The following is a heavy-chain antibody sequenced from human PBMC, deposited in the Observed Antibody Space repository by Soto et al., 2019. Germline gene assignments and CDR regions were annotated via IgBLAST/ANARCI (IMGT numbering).Heavy chain of an antibody. V-gene: IGHV1-3*04. Sequence: ASVKVSCKASGYTFTKFAIHWVRQAPGQGPQWMGWINTARGNTRYSQNFQGRVTITRDTTANTAFLELSSLTSEDTAVYFCAADPRLVSDFDARTGSAGFDSWGLGTLVTVSS. CDR3: AADPRLVSDFDARTGSAGFDS. D-gene: IGHD1-1*01. CDR1: GYTFTKFA. J-gene: IGHJ4*02. CDR2: INTARGNT.